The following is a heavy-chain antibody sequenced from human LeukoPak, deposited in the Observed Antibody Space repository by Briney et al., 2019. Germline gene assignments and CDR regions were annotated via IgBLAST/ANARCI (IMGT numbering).Heavy chain of an antibody. CDR2: ITISGHTK. Sequence: GGSLRLSCAASGFDLNTYEMNWVRQAPGKGLKWIADITISGHTKNYADSVKGRFTISRDNAGTSLYLQMSSLTVEDTGVYYCARGDPHADLWGQGTLVTVSS. V-gene: IGHV3-48*03. CDR3: ARGDPHADL. CDR1: GFDLNTYE. J-gene: IGHJ5*02.